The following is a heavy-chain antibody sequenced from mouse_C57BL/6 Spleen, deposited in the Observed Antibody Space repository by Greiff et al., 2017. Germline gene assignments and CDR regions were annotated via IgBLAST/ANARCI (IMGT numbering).Heavy chain of an antibody. CDR3: ARQAGRRAMDY. J-gene: IGHJ4*01. CDR1: GFTFSDYY. V-gene: IGHV5-12*01. Sequence: EVQRVESGGGLVQPGGSLKLSCAASGFTFSDYYMYWVRQTPEKRLEWVAYISNGGGSTYYPDTVKGRFTISRDNAKNTLYLQMSRLKSEDTAMYYCARQAGRRAMDYWGQGTSVTVSS. CDR2: ISNGGGST.